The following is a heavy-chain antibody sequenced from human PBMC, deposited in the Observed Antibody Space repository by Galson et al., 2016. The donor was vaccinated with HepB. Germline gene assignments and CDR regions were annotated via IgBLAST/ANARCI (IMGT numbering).Heavy chain of an antibody. CDR3: ARELLGYCTSTTCSLTGGMDV. CDR2: IISSSTYI. Sequence: SLRLSCAASGFTFSSYGMHWVRQAPGKGLEWVSSIISSSTYIHYADSVKGRFTISRDNAKNSLYLQMKSLRAEDTAVYYCARELLGYCTSTTCSLTGGMDVWGQGTTVTVSS. D-gene: IGHD2-2*01. V-gene: IGHV3-21*01. CDR1: GFTFSSYG. J-gene: IGHJ6*02.